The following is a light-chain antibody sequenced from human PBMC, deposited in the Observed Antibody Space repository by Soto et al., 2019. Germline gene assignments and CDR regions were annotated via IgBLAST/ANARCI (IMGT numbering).Light chain of an antibody. V-gene: IGLV8-61*01. CDR1: SGSVSTGNY. CDR3: QSYDSSLSGYV. CDR2: NAN. J-gene: IGLJ1*01. Sequence: QTVVSQEPSFSVSPGGTVTLTCGLTSGSVSTGNYPSWYQQTPGQAPRTLIYNANTRYSGVPDRFSGSKSGTSASLAITGLQAEDETDYYCQSYDSSLSGYVFGTGTKLTVL.